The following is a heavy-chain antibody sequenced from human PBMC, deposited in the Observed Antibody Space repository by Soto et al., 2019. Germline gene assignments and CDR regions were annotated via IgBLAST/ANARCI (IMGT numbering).Heavy chain of an antibody. J-gene: IGHJ3*01. Sequence: SETLSLTCIVSGGSVGSGAYYWSWIRQPPGNALEWIGYIQYSGDTNYNSSLKSRVTISLDMSRNRFSLKLTSVTAADAAFYYCARHDYSDRAFDLWGQGTMVTVAS. D-gene: IGHD3-22*01. CDR1: GGSVGSGAYY. CDR2: IQYSGDT. V-gene: IGHV4-61*08. CDR3: ARHDYSDRAFDL.